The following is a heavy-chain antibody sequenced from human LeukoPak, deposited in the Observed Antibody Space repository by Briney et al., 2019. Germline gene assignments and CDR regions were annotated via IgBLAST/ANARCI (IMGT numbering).Heavy chain of an antibody. V-gene: IGHV3-30*02. J-gene: IGHJ4*02. CDR2: IRYDGSNK. Sequence: GGSLRLSCAASGFTFSNAWMSWVRQAPGKGLEWVAFIRYDGSNKYYADSVKGRFTISRDNSKNTLYLQMNSLRAEDTAVYYCAKDRLNRKRITMVRGVMGSPDYWGQGTLVTVSS. CDR1: GFTFSNAW. D-gene: IGHD3-10*01. CDR3: AKDRLNRKRITMVRGVMGSPDY.